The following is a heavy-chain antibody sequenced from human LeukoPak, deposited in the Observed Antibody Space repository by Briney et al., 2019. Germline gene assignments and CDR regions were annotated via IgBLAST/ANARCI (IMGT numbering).Heavy chain of an antibody. CDR1: GGTFSSYA. CDR2: IIPIFCTA. V-gene: IGHV1-69*05. J-gene: IGHJ4*02. D-gene: IGHD3-10*01. Sequence: SVKVSRKSCGGTFSSYAISWVRQAPGRGLEWMGGIIPIFCTANYAQKFQGRVTITTDESTSTAYMELSSLRSEDTAVYYCARGGWYYYGSGSYIKTYYFDYWGQGTLVTVSS. CDR3: ARGGWYYYGSGSYIKTYYFDY.